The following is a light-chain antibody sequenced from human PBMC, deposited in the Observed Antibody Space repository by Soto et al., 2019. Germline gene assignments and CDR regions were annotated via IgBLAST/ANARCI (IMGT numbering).Light chain of an antibody. CDR1: QSLSRSS. J-gene: IGKJ1*01. Sequence: EIVLTQSPGTLSLSPGDRATLSCRASQSLSRSSLAWYQQKPGRAPRLLIYGASSRATGIPDRFSGSGSGTDFTLTISRLEPEDFAVYYCQQYGSSPSTFGQGTKVDIK. V-gene: IGKV3-20*01. CDR3: QQYGSSPST. CDR2: GAS.